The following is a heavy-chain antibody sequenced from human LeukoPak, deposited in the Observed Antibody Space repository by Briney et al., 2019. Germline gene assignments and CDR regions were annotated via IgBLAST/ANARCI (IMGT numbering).Heavy chain of an antibody. J-gene: IGHJ5*02. D-gene: IGHD6-13*01. CDR2: IYYSGST. CDR3: ARHWRAAAGKNWFDP. Sequence: SETLSLTCSVSGGSISSSSYYWGWIRQPPGKGLEWIGSIYYSGSTYYNPSLKSRVTISVDTSKNQFSLKMSSVTAGDTAVYYCARHWRAAAGKNWFDPWGQGTLVTVSS. V-gene: IGHV4-39*01. CDR1: GGSISSSSYY.